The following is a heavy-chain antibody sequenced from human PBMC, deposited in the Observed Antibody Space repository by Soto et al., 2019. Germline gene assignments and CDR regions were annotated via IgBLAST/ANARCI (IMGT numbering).Heavy chain of an antibody. CDR1: GGSISDHY. Sequence: SETLSLTCTVSGGSISDHYYMWIRQSPGKGLEYIGYIYNGGRTDYNPSLKSRVIISVDTSKNQFSLKLTSVTAADTAVYYCARLARTYYYDSSGYYYDGSYAFEIWGQGTMVTVSS. CDR3: ARLARTYYYDSSGYYYDGSYAFEI. V-gene: IGHV4-4*09. CDR2: IYNGGRT. J-gene: IGHJ3*02. D-gene: IGHD3-22*01.